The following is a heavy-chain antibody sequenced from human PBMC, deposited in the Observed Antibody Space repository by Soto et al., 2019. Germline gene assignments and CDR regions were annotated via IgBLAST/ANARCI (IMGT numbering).Heavy chain of an antibody. J-gene: IGHJ5*02. CDR1: GGSISSGGYY. CDR2: IYYSGST. D-gene: IGHD2-15*01. V-gene: IGHV4-31*03. CDR3: ARALPDIVVVVAATFWFDP. Sequence: PSETLSLTCTVSGGSISSGGYYWSWIRQHPGKGLEWIGYIYYSGSTYYNPSLKSRVTISVDTSKNQFSLKLSSVTAADTAVYYCARALPDIVVVVAATFWFDPWGQGTLVTVSS.